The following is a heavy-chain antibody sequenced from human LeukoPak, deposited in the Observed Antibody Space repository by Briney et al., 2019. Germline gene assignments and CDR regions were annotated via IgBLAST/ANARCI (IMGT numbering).Heavy chain of an antibody. D-gene: IGHD3-10*01. Sequence: ASVKVSCKASGYTFTGYYMHWVRQAPGQGLEWMGWVNPNSGGTNYAQKFQGRVTMTRDTSISTAYMELSRLRSDDTAVYYCASGTMVRGVIYGMDVWGQGTTVTVSS. CDR1: GYTFTGYY. CDR2: VNPNSGGT. CDR3: ASGTMVRGVIYGMDV. V-gene: IGHV1-2*02. J-gene: IGHJ6*02.